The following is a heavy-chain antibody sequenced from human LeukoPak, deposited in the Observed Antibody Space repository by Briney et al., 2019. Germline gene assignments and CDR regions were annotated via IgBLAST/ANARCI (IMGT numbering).Heavy chain of an antibody. Sequence: ASVKVSRKASGYTFTGYYMHWVRQAPGQGLEWMGWINPYSGGTNYEQKFQGRVTMTRDTSTSTAYMEVSRVRSDDTAMYYCARGSSTRVYYYYYMDVWGKGTTVTVSS. V-gene: IGHV1-2*02. J-gene: IGHJ6*03. CDR1: GYTFTGYY. CDR2: INPYSGGT. D-gene: IGHD6-6*01. CDR3: ARGSSTRVYYYYYMDV.